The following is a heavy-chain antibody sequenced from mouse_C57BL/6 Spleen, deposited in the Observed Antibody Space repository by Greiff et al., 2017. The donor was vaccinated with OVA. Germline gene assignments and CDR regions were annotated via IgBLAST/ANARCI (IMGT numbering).Heavy chain of an antibody. Sequence: QVQLKESGPGLLQSSQTLSLTCSFSGFSLSTSGMGVSWIRQPSGKGLEWLAHIYWDDDKRYNPSLKSRLTISKDTSRNHVFLKITSVDTADTATYYCARIITTVVEAYYAMDYWGQGTSVTVSS. CDR1: GFSLSTSGMG. D-gene: IGHD1-1*01. J-gene: IGHJ4*01. V-gene: IGHV8-12*01. CDR3: ARIITTVVEAYYAMDY. CDR2: IYWDDDK.